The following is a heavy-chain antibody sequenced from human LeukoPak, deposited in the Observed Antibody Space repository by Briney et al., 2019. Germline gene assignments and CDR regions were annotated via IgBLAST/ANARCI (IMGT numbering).Heavy chain of an antibody. Sequence: GASVKVSCKASGYTFTSYDINWVRQAPGQGLEWMGWINPNSGGTNYAQKFQGRVTMTRDTSISTAYMELSRLRSDDTAVYYCARDLGFGYFDYWGQGTLVTVSS. V-gene: IGHV1-2*02. CDR1: GYTFTSYD. CDR2: INPNSGGT. D-gene: IGHD1-26*01. CDR3: ARDLGFGYFDY. J-gene: IGHJ4*02.